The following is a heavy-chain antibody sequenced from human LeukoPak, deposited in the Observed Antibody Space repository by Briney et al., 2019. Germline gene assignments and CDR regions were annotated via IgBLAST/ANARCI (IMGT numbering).Heavy chain of an antibody. J-gene: IGHJ4*02. Sequence: PGGSLRLSCAASGFTFSAYAMSWVRQAPGKGLEWVSAISGSGGPTHYADSVKGRFTISRDNSKNTLYLQMNSLRAEDTAVYYCAREVRGYDFWSGYSGNYFDYWGQGTLVTVSS. D-gene: IGHD3-3*01. CDR2: ISGSGGPT. CDR1: GFTFSAYA. V-gene: IGHV3-23*01. CDR3: AREVRGYDFWSGYSGNYFDY.